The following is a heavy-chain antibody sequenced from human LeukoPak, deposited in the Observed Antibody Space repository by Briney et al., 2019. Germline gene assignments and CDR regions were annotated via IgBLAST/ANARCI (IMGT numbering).Heavy chain of an antibody. CDR2: IYTSGSN. Sequence: SETLSLTCTVSGGSISSYYWSWIRQPAGKGLEWIGRIYTSGSNNYNPSLKSRVTMSVDTSKNQFSLKLSSVTAADTAVYYCARQAIAAGPYDYYYMDVWGKGTTVTVSS. V-gene: IGHV4-4*07. J-gene: IGHJ6*03. D-gene: IGHD6-25*01. CDR3: ARQAIAAGPYDYYYMDV. CDR1: GGSISSYY.